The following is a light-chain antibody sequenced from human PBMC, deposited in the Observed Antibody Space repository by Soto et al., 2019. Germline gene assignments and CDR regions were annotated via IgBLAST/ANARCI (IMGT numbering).Light chain of an antibody. CDR3: QQFGRSSWT. CDR2: GAS. V-gene: IGKV3-20*01. Sequence: EIVLTQSPGTLSLSPGERATLSCRASQSVGSSDLAWYQQKPGQSPRLLIYGASSRATGIPDRFSGSGSGTDFTLTISRLVPEDFAVYYCQQFGRSSWTFGRGTKVEIK. J-gene: IGKJ1*01. CDR1: QSVGSSD.